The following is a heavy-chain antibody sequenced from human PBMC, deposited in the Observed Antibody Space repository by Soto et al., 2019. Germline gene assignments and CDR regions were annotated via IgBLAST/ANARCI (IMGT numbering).Heavy chain of an antibody. CDR3: ARDYYDSSGSPGY. V-gene: IGHV3-23*01. Sequence: GGSLRLSCAASGFTFASYAMSWVRQAPGKGLERFSAISSSGGTIYYADSVKGRFTISRDNAKNSLYLQMNSLRAEDTAVYYCARDYYDSSGSPGYWGQGTLVTVSS. J-gene: IGHJ4*02. D-gene: IGHD3-22*01. CDR2: ISSSGGTI. CDR1: GFTFASYA.